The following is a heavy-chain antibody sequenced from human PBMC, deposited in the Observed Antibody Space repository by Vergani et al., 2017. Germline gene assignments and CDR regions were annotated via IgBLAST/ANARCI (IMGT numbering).Heavy chain of an antibody. D-gene: IGHD3-22*01. CDR3: ARGAHITMIVEETYYYYYGMDV. J-gene: IGHJ6*02. CDR1: GGSISSYY. V-gene: IGHV4-59*01. Sequence: QVQLQESGPGLVKPSETLSLTCTVSGGSISSYYWSWIRQPPGKGLEWIGYIYYSGSTNYNPSLKSRVTISVDTSKNQFSLKLSSVTAADTAVYYCARGAHITMIVEETYYYYYGMDVWGQGTTVTVS. CDR2: IYYSGST.